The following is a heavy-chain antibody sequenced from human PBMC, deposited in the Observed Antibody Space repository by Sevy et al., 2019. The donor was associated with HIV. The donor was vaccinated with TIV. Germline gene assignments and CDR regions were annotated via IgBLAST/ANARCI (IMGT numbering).Heavy chain of an antibody. J-gene: IGHJ4*02. V-gene: IGHV3-23*01. Sequence: GGSLRLSCAASGFTFSIYAMTWVRQAPGKGLEWVSVISISGADTYYADSVKGRFTISRDNSKNPLYLQMNSLRAEDTAVYYCAKDRVSGSYYTGDFDYWGQGTLVTVSS. CDR2: ISISGADT. CDR1: GFTFSIYA. CDR3: AKDRVSGSYYTGDFDY. D-gene: IGHD3-10*01.